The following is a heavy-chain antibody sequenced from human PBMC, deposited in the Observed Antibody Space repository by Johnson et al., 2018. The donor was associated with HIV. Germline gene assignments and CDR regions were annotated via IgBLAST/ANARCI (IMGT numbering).Heavy chain of an antibody. D-gene: IGHD3-16*01. CDR3: VRQGGGDYDYAWGSSGDAFDI. CDR2: FYSGGTT. CDR1: GLSVSTNF. Sequence: EVQLLESGGGVVQPGGSLRLSCAASGLSVSTNFMSWVRQPPGKGLEWVSIFYSGGTTNYADSVKGRFTISRDNSKNTVYLQMNYLRAEDTAVYYCVRQGGGDYDYAWGSSGDAFDIWGQGTLVTVSS. V-gene: IGHV3-66*04. J-gene: IGHJ3*02.